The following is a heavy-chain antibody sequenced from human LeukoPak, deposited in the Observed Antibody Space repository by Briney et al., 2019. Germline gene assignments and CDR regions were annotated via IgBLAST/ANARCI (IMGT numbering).Heavy chain of an antibody. D-gene: IGHD4-17*01. CDR2: ISGSGGST. J-gene: IGHJ4*02. CDR1: GFTFSSYA. Sequence: GGSLRLSCAASGFTFSSYAMSWVRQAPGNGLVCVSAISGSGGSTYYADSVKGRFTISRDNSKNTLYLQMNSLRAEDTAVYYCAKDHGDYAGGFDYWGQGTLVTVSS. V-gene: IGHV3-23*01. CDR3: AKDHGDYAGGFDY.